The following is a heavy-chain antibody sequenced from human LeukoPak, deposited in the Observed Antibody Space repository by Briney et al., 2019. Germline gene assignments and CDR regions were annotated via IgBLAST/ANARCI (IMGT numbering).Heavy chain of an antibody. J-gene: IGHJ5*02. V-gene: IGHV5-51*01. CDR3: ARLQYYYDSSGYYYWFDP. CDR1: EYSFTSYW. D-gene: IGHD3-22*01. Sequence: GESLKISCKSSEYSFTSYWIGWVRQIPGKGLEWMGIIYPGDSDTRYSPSFQGQVTISADKSISTAYLQWSSLKASDTAMYYCARLQYYYDSSGYYYWFDPWGQGTLVTVSS. CDR2: IYPGDSDT.